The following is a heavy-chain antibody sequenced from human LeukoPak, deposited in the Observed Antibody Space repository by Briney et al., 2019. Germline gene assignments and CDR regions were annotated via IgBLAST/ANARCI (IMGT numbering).Heavy chain of an antibody. CDR2: ISGSGGDT. Sequence: GGSLRLSCAASGSTFRSYAIYWVRQAPGKGLEWVSGISGSGGDTYFADSVKGRFTISRDNSKNTVFLQMDSLRAEDTAVYYCAKTAAGYSSGRYPGWPIDYWGQGTLVTVSS. CDR1: GSTFRSYA. CDR3: AKTAAGYSSGRYPGWPIDY. D-gene: IGHD6-19*01. J-gene: IGHJ4*02. V-gene: IGHV3-23*01.